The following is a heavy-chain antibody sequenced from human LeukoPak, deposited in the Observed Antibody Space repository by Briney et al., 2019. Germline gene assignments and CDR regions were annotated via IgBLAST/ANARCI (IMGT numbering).Heavy chain of an antibody. CDR3: EKDGDTDMVIYYGMDV. V-gene: IGHV1-46*01. D-gene: IGHD5-18*01. J-gene: IGHJ6*02. Sequence: ASVKVSCKASGYTFTSYYMHWVRQAPGQGLEWMGIINPSGGSTSYAQKFQGRVTMTRNTYTSTVYMKLSSLRSEDTAVYYCEKDGDTDMVIYYGMDVWGQGTTVTVSS. CDR1: GYTFTSYY. CDR2: INPSGGST.